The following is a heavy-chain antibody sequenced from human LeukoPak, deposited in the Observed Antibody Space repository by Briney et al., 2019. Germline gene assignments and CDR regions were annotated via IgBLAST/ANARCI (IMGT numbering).Heavy chain of an antibody. V-gene: IGHV5-51*03. CDR2: IYPGDSDT. CDR1: GYSFTSYW. Sequence: GESLKISCKGSGYSFTSYWIAWVRQMPGKGLEWMGIIYPGDSDTRYSPSFQGQVTISADKSISTAYLQWSGLKASDTAMYYCATRSISLPPHMAAWGKGTTVTVSS. J-gene: IGHJ6*03. CDR3: ATRSISLPPHMAA. D-gene: IGHD2/OR15-2a*01.